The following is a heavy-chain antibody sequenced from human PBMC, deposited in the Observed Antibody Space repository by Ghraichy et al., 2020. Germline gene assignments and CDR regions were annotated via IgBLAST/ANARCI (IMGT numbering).Heavy chain of an antibody. CDR1: GFTFSSYE. D-gene: IGHD2-15*01. Sequence: GGSLRLSCAASGFTFSSYEMNWVRQAPGKGLEWVSYISSSGSTIYYADSVKGRFTISRDNAKKSLYLQMNSLRVEDTAVYYCARSYRGGGGTWVHNWFDPWGQGTLVTVSS. J-gene: IGHJ5*02. CDR3: ARSYRGGGGTWVHNWFDP. CDR2: ISSSGSTI. V-gene: IGHV3-48*03.